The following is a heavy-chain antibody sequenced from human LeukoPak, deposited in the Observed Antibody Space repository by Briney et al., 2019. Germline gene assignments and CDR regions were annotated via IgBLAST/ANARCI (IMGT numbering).Heavy chain of an antibody. D-gene: IGHD6-19*01. CDR3: ARAPLSSGSYFDY. J-gene: IGHJ4*02. Sequence: AGGSLRLSCAASGFTFSSYGMHWVRQAPGEGLEWVAVIWYDGSNKYYADSVKGRFTISRDNSKNTLYLQMNSLRAEDTAVYYCARAPLSSGSYFDYWGQGTLVTVSS. V-gene: IGHV3-33*01. CDR2: IWYDGSNK. CDR1: GFTFSSYG.